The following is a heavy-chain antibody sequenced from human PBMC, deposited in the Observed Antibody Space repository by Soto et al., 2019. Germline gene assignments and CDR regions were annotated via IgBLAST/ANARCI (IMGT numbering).Heavy chain of an antibody. D-gene: IGHD3-22*01. CDR3: ARGGSGYTWFNEF. CDR2: IIPVFQTA. V-gene: IGHV1-69*13. Sequence: SVKVSCKASGGLFSSYHNSGVRQVPGQGLEWMGGIIPVFQTAYYTQRFQGRVTITADESTNTAYMELSSLRSEDTAIYYCARGGSGYTWFNEFWGQGTLVTVSS. J-gene: IGHJ4*02. CDR1: GGLFSSYH.